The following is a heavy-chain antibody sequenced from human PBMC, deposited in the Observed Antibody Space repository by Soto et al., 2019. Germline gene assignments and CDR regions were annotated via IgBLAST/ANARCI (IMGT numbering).Heavy chain of an antibody. CDR2: IIPILGIA. D-gene: IGHD2-15*01. CDR3: ARDLGGKGGTSDAFDI. Sequence: QVQLVQSGAEVKKPGSSVKVSCKASGATFSSYTISWVRQAPGQGLEWMGRIIPILGIANYAQKFQGRVTITADKSTSTAYMELSSLRSEDTAMYYCARDLGGKGGTSDAFDIWGQGTMVTVSS. J-gene: IGHJ3*02. CDR1: GATFSSYT. V-gene: IGHV1-69*08.